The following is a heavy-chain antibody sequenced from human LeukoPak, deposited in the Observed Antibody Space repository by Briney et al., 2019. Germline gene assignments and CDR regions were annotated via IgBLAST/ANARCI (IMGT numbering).Heavy chain of an antibody. CDR2: IYYSGST. CDR3: ARHEYSGSYYGLSWFDP. CDR1: GGSISSYY. J-gene: IGHJ5*02. Sequence: SETLSLTCTVSGGSISSYYWSWVRQPPGKGLEWIGYIYYSGSTNYNPSLKSRVTISVDTSKNRLSLKLSSLTAADTAVYYCARHEYSGSYYGLSWFDPWGQGTLVTVSS. D-gene: IGHD1-26*01. V-gene: IGHV4-59*08.